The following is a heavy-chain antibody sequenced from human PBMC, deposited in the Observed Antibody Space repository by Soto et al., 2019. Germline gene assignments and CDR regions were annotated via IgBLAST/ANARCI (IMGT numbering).Heavy chain of an antibody. D-gene: IGHD3-3*01. CDR2: ISYDGSNK. V-gene: IGHV3-30*18. Sequence: QVQLVEPGGGVVQPGRSLRLSCAASGFTFSSYGMHWVRQAPGKGLEWVAVISYDGSNKYYADSVKGRFTISRDNSKNTLYLQMNSLRAEDTAVYYCAKWPDFEYYYYYGMDVWGQGTTVTVSS. J-gene: IGHJ6*02. CDR3: AKWPDFEYYYYYGMDV. CDR1: GFTFSSYG.